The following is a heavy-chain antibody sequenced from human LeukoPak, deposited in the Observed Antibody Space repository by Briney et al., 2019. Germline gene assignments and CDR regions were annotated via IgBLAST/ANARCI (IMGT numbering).Heavy chain of an antibody. D-gene: IGHD1-26*01. CDR3: ARSRALVGATRTDAFDI. J-gene: IGHJ3*02. CDR2: ISAYNGNT. V-gene: IGHV1-18*01. CDR1: GYTFTSYG. Sequence: ASVKVSCKASGYTFTSYGISWVRQAPGQGLEWMGGISAYNGNTNYAQKLQGRVTMTTDTSTSTAYMELRSLRSDDTAVYYCARSRALVGATRTDAFDIWGQGTMVTVSS.